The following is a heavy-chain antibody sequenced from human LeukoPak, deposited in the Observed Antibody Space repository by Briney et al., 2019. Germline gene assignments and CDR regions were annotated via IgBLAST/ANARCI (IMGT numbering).Heavy chain of an antibody. J-gene: IGHJ3*02. CDR1: GSISSYY. V-gene: IGHV4-4*09. Sequence: SETLSLTSTVSGSISSYYWSWIRQPPGKGLEWIGYIYTSGRTNYNPSLKSRVTISVDTSKNQFSLDLSSVTAADTAVYYCARQKCTSTSCLTKNAFDIWAKGQWSPSLQ. CDR3: ARQKCTSTSCLTKNAFDI. D-gene: IGHD2-2*01. CDR2: IYTSGRT.